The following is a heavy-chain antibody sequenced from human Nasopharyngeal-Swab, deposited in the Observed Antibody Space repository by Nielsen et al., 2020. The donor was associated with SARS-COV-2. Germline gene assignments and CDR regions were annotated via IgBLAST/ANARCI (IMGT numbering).Heavy chain of an antibody. CDR1: GFPFSSND. D-gene: IGHD1-14*01. V-gene: IGHV3-13*01. J-gene: IGHJ5*02. Sequence: LSLTCAASGFPFSSNDMHWVRLPRGKGLEWVSAIGAAGGTYYPDSVKGRFTISRDNAKNTLYLQMNSLRAEDTAVYYCVRSPSSISPGWFDPWGQGTLVTVSS. CDR3: VRSPSSISPGWFDP. CDR2: IGAAGGT.